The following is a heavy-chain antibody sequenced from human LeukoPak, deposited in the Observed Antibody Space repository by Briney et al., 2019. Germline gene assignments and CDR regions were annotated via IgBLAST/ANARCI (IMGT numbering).Heavy chain of an antibody. D-gene: IGHD3-16*01. Sequence: TSETLSLTCTVSGGSISSYYWSWIRQPPGKGLEWIGYIYYSGSTNYNPSLKSRVTISADTSKNQFSLKLSSVTAADTAVYYCARDRLLEYFDLWGRGTLVTVSS. CDR3: ARDRLLEYFDL. CDR1: GGSISSYY. CDR2: IYYSGST. V-gene: IGHV4-59*01. J-gene: IGHJ2*01.